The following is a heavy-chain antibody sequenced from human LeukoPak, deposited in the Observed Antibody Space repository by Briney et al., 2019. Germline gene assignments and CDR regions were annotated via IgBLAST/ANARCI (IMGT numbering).Heavy chain of an antibody. D-gene: IGHD3-22*01. J-gene: IGHJ4*02. CDR2: INHSGST. V-gene: IGHV4-34*01. CDR1: GGSFSGYY. CDR3: AKSRPLYYYDSSGYYREYYFDY. Sequence: SETLSLTCAVYGGSFSGYYWSWIRQPPGKGLEWIGEINHSGSTNYNPSLKSRVTISVDTSKNQFSLKLSSVTAADTAVYYCAKSRPLYYYDSSGYYREYYFDYWGQGTLVTVSS.